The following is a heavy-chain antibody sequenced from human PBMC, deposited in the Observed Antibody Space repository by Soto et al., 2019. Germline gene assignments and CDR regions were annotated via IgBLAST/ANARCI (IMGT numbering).Heavy chain of an antibody. CDR1: GYTFTGYY. J-gene: IGHJ4*02. V-gene: IGHV1-2*04. CDR3: ARDRGGSSWRLLYYLDY. D-gene: IGHD6-13*01. CDR2: INPNSGGT. Sequence: GASVKVSCKASGYTFTGYYMHWVRQAPGQGLEWMGWINPNSGGTNYAQKFQGWVTMTRDTSISTAYMELSRLRSDDTAVYYCARDRGGSSWRLLYYLDYWSQGALVTVSS.